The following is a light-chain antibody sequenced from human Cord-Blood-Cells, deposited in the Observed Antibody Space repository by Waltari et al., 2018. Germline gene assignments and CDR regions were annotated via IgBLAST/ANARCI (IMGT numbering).Light chain of an antibody. Sequence: DIQMTHSPSTLSPSAGDRVTITCGASPSISSWLAWYQQKPGKAPKLLIYKASSLESGVPSSFSGSGSGTEFTLTIRSLQPDDFATYYCQQYNSYSTFGQGTKVEIK. J-gene: IGKJ1*01. CDR1: PSISSW. CDR2: KAS. CDR3: QQYNSYST. V-gene: IGKV1-5*03.